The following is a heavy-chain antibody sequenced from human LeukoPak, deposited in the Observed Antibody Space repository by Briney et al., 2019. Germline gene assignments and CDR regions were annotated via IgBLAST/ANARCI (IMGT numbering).Heavy chain of an antibody. CDR3: VYCSSSSCHSPEY. CDR1: GFTFSSSA. CDR2: IVVGSGYT. Sequence: ASVKVSCKASGFTFSSSAMQWVRQARGQRLEWIGWIVVGSGYTNYAQKFHERVTITRDMSTSTAYMELCSLRSEDTAVYYCVYCSSSSCHSPEYWGQGTLVTVSS. J-gene: IGHJ4*02. V-gene: IGHV1-58*02. D-gene: IGHD2-2*02.